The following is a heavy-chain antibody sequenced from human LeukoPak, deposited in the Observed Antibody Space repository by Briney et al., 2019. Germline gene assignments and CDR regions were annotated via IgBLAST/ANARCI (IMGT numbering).Heavy chain of an antibody. J-gene: IGHJ4*02. CDR2: INHSGNT. D-gene: IGHD3-10*01. V-gene: IGHV4-34*01. CDR3: ARAGFGLAPLRGTPFDY. Sequence: SETLSLTCAVYGGSFSDYYWSWLRQPPGKGLEWIGEINHSGNTYYNPSLKSRVTISVDTSKNQFSLKLSSVTAADTAVYYCARAGFGLAPLRGTPFDYWGQGTLVTVSS. CDR1: GGSFSDYY.